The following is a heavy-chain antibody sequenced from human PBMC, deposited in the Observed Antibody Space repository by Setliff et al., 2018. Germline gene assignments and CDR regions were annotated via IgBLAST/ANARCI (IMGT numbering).Heavy chain of an antibody. CDR3: ARDFNGLALGY. CDR1: GYNFITFG. CDR2: ISPYNEKT. J-gene: IGHJ4*02. V-gene: IGHV1-18*01. D-gene: IGHD2-8*01. Sequence: ASVKVSCKTSGYNFITFGISWVRQAPGQGLEWMGWISPYNEKTNYAEKFQGRVTMTTDTSTTTVYMEVASLRSDDTAVYYCARDFNGLALGYWGQGTLVTVSS.